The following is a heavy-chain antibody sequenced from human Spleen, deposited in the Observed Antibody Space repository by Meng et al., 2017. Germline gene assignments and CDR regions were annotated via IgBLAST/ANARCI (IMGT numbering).Heavy chain of an antibody. D-gene: IGHD3-22*01. CDR3: GGSSGYPIDY. CDR1: GGSFSGYY. J-gene: IGHJ4*02. CDR2: INHSGST. V-gene: IGHV4-34*01. Sequence: QLRLQGSGPGLLEPSGALALTCAVYGGSFSGYYWSWIRQPPGKGLEWIGEINHSGSTNYNPSLKSRVTISVDTSKNQFSLKLSSVTAADTAVYYCGGSSGYPIDYWGQGTLVTVSS.